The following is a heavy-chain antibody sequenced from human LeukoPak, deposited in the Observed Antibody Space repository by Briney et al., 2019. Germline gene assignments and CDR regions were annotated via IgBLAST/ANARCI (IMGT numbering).Heavy chain of an antibody. CDR2: ITGSSDQT. V-gene: IGHV3-23*01. D-gene: IGHD2-2*01. J-gene: IGHJ4*02. CDR1: GFTFNSYA. Sequence: GGSLRLSCAASGFTFNSYAMNWVRQAPGKGLEWVSLITGSSDQTYYADSVKGRFTISRDSSKNTLYLQMNSLRAEDTAVYYCANGRYHNFWGQGTLVTVS. CDR3: ANGRYHNF.